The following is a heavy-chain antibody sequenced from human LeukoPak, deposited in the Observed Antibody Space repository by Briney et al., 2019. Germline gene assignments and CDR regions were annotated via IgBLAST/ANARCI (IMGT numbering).Heavy chain of an antibody. Sequence: SETLSLTCTVSGVSISSGNFYWSWIRQSAGKGLEWIGHVYSTGNTKYNPSFKNRVIISADTSKNQISLRLRSVTAADTAVYYCARVSRSPRLDYWGQGTLVTVSS. CDR1: GVSISSGNFY. D-gene: IGHD3-10*01. J-gene: IGHJ4*02. CDR3: ARVSRSPRLDY. CDR2: VYSTGNT. V-gene: IGHV4-61*09.